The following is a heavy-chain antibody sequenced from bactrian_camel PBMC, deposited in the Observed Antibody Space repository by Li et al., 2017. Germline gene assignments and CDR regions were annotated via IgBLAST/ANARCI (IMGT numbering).Heavy chain of an antibody. Sequence: QVQLVESGGASVQTGGSLTLSCQVSGYLYGGNCLGWFRQAPGKEREGVASIHAYTGMTAYAESVKGRFTISRDNDKNTVFLQMNSLKPEDTAMYYCAADPRPECIATMTSFIDVSDFAVWGQGTQVTVS. CDR1: GYLYGGNC. D-gene: IGHD4*01. V-gene: IGHV3-3*01. CDR2: IHAYTGMT. CDR3: AADPRPECIATMTSFIDVSDFAV. J-gene: IGHJ6*01.